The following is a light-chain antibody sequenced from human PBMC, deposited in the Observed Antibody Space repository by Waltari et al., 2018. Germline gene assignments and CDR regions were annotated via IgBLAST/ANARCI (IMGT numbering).Light chain of an antibody. CDR3: QQYYTTPPT. CDR2: WAS. Sequence: IVMTHFPASLVVSVGDSATFNCSTSVSLLDISERKNFLTWYQQKPGNPPKLLINWASTRESGVPDRFSGSGSGTDFTLTISSLQAEDVAVYYCQQYYTTPPTFGQGTKVEIK. CDR1: VSLLDISERKNF. V-gene: IGKV4-1*01. J-gene: IGKJ1*01.